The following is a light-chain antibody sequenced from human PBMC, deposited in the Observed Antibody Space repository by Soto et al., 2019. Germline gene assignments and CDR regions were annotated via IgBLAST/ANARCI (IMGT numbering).Light chain of an antibody. CDR1: QSISSC. Sequence: DIQMTQSPSSLSASVGDRVTITCRASQSISSCLHWYQQKPGKAPNLLIYGASNLQSGVPSRFSGSESGTDFILTISSLQPEDFSTSYCQQIYAAPVTFGQRTKVEIK. CDR2: GAS. CDR3: QQIYAAPVT. J-gene: IGKJ1*01. V-gene: IGKV1-39*01.